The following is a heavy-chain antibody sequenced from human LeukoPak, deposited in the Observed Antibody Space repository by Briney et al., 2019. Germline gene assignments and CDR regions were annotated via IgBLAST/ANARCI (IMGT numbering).Heavy chain of an antibody. Sequence: GGSLRLSCAASGFTFSIYALHWVRQAPGKGLEWVAVISYDGSNKYYADSVKGRFTISRDNSKDTLYLQMNSLRAEDTAVYYCARDSEASGQLWFDGWGQGTLVTVSS. CDR3: ARDSEASGQLWFDG. J-gene: IGHJ5*02. CDR2: ISYDGSNK. V-gene: IGHV3-30-3*01. D-gene: IGHD1-26*01. CDR1: GFTFSIYA.